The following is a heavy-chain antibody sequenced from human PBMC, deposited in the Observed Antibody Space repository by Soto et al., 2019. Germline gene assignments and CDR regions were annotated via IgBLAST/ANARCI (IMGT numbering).Heavy chain of an antibody. D-gene: IGHD2-21*02. CDR2: IYYMGRT. V-gene: IGHV4-59*12. J-gene: IGHJ6*02. Sequence: SETLSLTCTVGSISTYYWNWIRQPPGKGLEWIGYIYYMGRTNYNSSLKSRVTMSIDTSKNQFSLKLSSVTAADTAVYYCARDLWGYCGTDCYPLDVWGQGTTVTVSS. CDR1: SISTYY. CDR3: ARDLWGYCGTDCYPLDV.